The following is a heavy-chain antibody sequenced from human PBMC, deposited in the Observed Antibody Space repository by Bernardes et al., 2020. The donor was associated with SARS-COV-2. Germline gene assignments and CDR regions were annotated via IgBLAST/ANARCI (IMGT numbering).Heavy chain of an antibody. CDR1: GFTFSSYW. J-gene: IGHJ6*02. CDR2: IKKDGSEK. Sequence: GWSLRLSCAASGFTFSSYWMTWVRQAPGKGLEWVANIKKDGSEKYYVDSVKGRFTISRDNAKNSLYLQMNSLRAEDTAVYYCARERVRDFWSGYHHGMDFWGQGATVTVAS. CDR3: ARERVRDFWSGYHHGMDF. D-gene: IGHD3-3*01. V-gene: IGHV3-7*01.